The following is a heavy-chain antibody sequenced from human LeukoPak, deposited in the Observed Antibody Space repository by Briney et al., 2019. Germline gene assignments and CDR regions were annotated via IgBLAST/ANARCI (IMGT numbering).Heavy chain of an antibody. Sequence: SETLSLTCTVSGGSINNHYWSWIRQPPGKGLEWIGYIHSTGSTHYNPSLKSRVTISVDRSENQFSLKVTSMTAADTAVYYCASLGFCTGTRCLEDSWGQGTLVTVAS. CDR3: ASLGFCTGTRCLEDS. J-gene: IGHJ4*02. V-gene: IGHV4-59*11. D-gene: IGHD2-2*03. CDR1: GGSINNHY. CDR2: IHSTGST.